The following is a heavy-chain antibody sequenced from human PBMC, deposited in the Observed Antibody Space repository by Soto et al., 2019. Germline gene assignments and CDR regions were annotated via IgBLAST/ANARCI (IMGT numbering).Heavy chain of an antibody. J-gene: IGHJ4*02. CDR2: FDPEDGET. CDR1: GYTLTELS. CDR3: ATVGRRYFDWDLIDY. D-gene: IGHD3-9*01. V-gene: IGHV1-24*01. Sequence: ASVKVSCKVSGYTLTELSMHWVRQAPGKGLEWMGGFDPEDGETIYAQKFQGRVTMTEDTSTDTAYMELSSLRSEDTAVYYCATVGRRYFDWDLIDYWGQGTLVTVSS.